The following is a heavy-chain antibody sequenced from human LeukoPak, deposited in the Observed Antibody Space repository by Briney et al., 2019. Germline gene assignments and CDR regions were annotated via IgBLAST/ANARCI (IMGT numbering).Heavy chain of an antibody. V-gene: IGHV4-30-2*01. J-gene: IGHJ3*02. CDR1: GFTFTSYA. Sequence: LRLSCAASGFTFTSYAMSWVRQAPGKGLEWIGYIYHSGSTYYNPSLKSRVTISVDRSKNQFSLKLSSVTAADTAVYYCARDRERWLIAETETGAFDIWGQGTMVTVSS. CDR3: ARDRERWLIAETETGAFDI. CDR2: IYHSGST. D-gene: IGHD6-19*01.